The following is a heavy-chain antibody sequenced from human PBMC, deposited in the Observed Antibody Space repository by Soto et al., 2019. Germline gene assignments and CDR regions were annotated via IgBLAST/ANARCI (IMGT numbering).Heavy chain of an antibody. CDR3: ARIGAGIQLFGYYYGMDV. D-gene: IGHD5-18*01. CDR1: GGSFSGYY. V-gene: IGHV4-34*01. Sequence: ASETLSLTCAVYGGSFSGYYWSWIRQPPGKGLEWIGEINHSGSTNYNPSLKSRVTISVDTSKIQFSLKLSSVTAADTAVYYCARIGAGIQLFGYYYGMDVWGQGTTVTVSS. CDR2: INHSGST. J-gene: IGHJ6*02.